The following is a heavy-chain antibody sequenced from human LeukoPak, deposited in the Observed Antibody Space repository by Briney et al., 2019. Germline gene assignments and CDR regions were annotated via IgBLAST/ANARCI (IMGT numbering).Heavy chain of an antibody. J-gene: IGHJ6*03. Sequence: ASVKVSCKASGYTFTSYGISWVRQAPGQGLEWMGWISAYNGNTNFARKLQDRVTMTTDTSTSTAYMELRSLRSDDTAVYYCARAEKPNWGNYYYYCMDVWGKGTTVTVSS. CDR3: ARAEKPNWGNYYYYCMDV. CDR1: GYTFTSYG. CDR2: ISAYNGNT. V-gene: IGHV1-18*01. D-gene: IGHD7-27*01.